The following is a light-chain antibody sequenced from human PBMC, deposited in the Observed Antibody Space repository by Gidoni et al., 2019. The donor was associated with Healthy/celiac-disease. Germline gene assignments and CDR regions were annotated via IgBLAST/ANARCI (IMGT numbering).Light chain of an antibody. CDR3: QQYNSYPYT. CDR2: AS. V-gene: IGKV1-5*03. Sequence: ASSLESGVPSRFSGSGSGTEFTLTISSLQPDDFVTYYCQQYNSYPYTFGQGTKLEIK. J-gene: IGKJ2*01.